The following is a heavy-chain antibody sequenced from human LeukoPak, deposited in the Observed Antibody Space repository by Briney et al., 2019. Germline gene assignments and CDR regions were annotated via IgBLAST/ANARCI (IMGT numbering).Heavy chain of an antibody. CDR1: GYAFTSYD. CDR2: MNPNSGNT. Sequence: ASVKVSCKASGYAFTSYDINWVRQATGQGLEWMGWMNPNSGNTGYAQKFQGRVTMTRNTSISTAYMELSSLRSEDTAVYYCARSLYDSSGYGRYFQHWGQGTLVTVSS. V-gene: IGHV1-8*01. CDR3: ARSLYDSSGYGRYFQH. J-gene: IGHJ1*01. D-gene: IGHD3-22*01.